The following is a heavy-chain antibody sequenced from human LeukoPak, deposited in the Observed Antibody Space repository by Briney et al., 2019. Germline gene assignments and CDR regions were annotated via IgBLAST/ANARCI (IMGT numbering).Heavy chain of an antibody. Sequence: GASVKVSCKVSGYTLTELSMHWVRQAPGKELEWMGGFDPEDGETIYAQKFQGRVTMTEDTSTDTAYMELSSLRSEDTAVYYCASSTTHYYDSSGYKDAFDIWGQGTMVTVSS. V-gene: IGHV1-24*01. D-gene: IGHD3-22*01. J-gene: IGHJ3*02. CDR1: GYTLTELS. CDR2: FDPEDGET. CDR3: ASSTTHYYDSSGYKDAFDI.